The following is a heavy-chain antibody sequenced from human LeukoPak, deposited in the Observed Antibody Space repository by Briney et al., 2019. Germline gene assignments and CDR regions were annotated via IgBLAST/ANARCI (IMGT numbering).Heavy chain of an antibody. CDR2: IIPIFGTA. Sequence: ASVKVSCKASGGTFSSYAISWVRQAPGQGLEWMGGIIPIFGTANYAQKFQGRVTITADKSTSTAYMELSSLRSEDTAVYYCARESSGYCSGGSCDWFDPWGQGTLVTVSS. CDR3: ARESSGYCSGGSCDWFDP. D-gene: IGHD2-15*01. J-gene: IGHJ5*02. CDR1: GGTFSSYA. V-gene: IGHV1-69*06.